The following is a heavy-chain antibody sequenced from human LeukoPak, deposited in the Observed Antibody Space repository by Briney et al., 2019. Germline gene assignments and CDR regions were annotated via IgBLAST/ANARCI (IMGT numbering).Heavy chain of an antibody. D-gene: IGHD2-8*01. J-gene: IGHJ6*02. CDR2: IYYSGST. Sequence: SETLSLTCTVSGGSISSSSYYWGWIRQPPGKGLEWIGSIYYSGSTYYNPSLKSRVTISVDTSKNQFSLKLSSVTAADTAVYYCARDENGFSGMDVWGQGTTVTVSS. V-gene: IGHV4-39*02. CDR3: ARDENGFSGMDV. CDR1: GGSISSSSYY.